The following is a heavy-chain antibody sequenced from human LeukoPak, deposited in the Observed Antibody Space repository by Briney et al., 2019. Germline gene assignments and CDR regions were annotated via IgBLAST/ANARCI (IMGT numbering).Heavy chain of an antibody. V-gene: IGHV1-69*06. D-gene: IGHD4-17*01. Sequence: SVKVSCKPSGGTLSSFGVSWVRQAPGQGLEWMGGIIPIFGTKTYSQKFQGRLTITADKSTTTSYMELSGLRSDDTAIYYCARTLTVSRLDYRGQGTLVTVSS. CDR2: IIPIFGTK. CDR3: ARTLTVSRLDY. J-gene: IGHJ4*02. CDR1: GGTLSSFG.